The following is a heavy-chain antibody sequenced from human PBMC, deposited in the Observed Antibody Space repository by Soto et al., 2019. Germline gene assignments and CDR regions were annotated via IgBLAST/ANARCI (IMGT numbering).Heavy chain of an antibody. CDR3: AKELGHARPFDY. Sequence: EVHLLESGGGLVQPGGSLRLSCAASGFTFRNFGMDWVRQAQGKGLEWVSAISGDGETTYYADSVKGRFTISRDNSKNTLYLQMNSLTVEDTAVYYCAKELGHARPFDYWGQGTLITVSS. D-gene: IGHD6-6*01. CDR2: ISGDGETT. CDR1: GFTFRNFG. J-gene: IGHJ4*02. V-gene: IGHV3-23*01.